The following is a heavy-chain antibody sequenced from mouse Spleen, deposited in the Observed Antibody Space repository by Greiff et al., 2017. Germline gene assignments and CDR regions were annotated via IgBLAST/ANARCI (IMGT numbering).Heavy chain of an antibody. CDR3: AREGGDYGYVDY. D-gene: IGHD1-1*01. Sequence: QVQLQQPGAELVRPGSSVKLSCKASGYTFTSYWMHWVKQRPIQGLEWIGNIDPSDSETHYNQKFKDKATLTVDKSSSTAYMQLSSLTSEDSAVYYCAREGGDYGYVDYWGQGTTLTVSS. CDR1: GYTFTSYW. CDR2: IDPSDSET. J-gene: IGHJ2*01. V-gene: IGHV1-52*01.